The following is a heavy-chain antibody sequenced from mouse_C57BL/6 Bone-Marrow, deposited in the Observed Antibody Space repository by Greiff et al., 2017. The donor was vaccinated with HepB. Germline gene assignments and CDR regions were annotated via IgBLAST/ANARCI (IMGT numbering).Heavy chain of an antibody. V-gene: IGHV1-72*01. D-gene: IGHD4-1*01. Sequence: QVQLQQPGAELVKPGDSVKLSCKASGYTFTSYWMHWVKQRPGRGLEWIGRIEPNSGGTKYNEKFKSKATLTVDNTSNTTYMKLSSLTSEDSAVYYCARWENGYFYYWGQGTTLTVST. J-gene: IGHJ2*01. CDR3: ARWENGYFYY. CDR2: IEPNSGGT. CDR1: GYTFTSYW.